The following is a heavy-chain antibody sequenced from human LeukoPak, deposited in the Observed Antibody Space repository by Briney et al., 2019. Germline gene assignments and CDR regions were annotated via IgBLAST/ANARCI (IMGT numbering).Heavy chain of an antibody. Sequence: GGSLRLSCAASGFTFSSYSMNWVRQAPGQGLEWVSGIRHSDGRTYYADSVRGRFTISSDIFKNTLYLQMNGLRADDTALYYCAKGLERESRLDSWGQGTLVTVSS. CDR3: AKGLERESRLDS. D-gene: IGHD1-1*01. CDR2: IRHSDGRT. V-gene: IGHV3-23*01. CDR1: GFTFSSYS. J-gene: IGHJ4*02.